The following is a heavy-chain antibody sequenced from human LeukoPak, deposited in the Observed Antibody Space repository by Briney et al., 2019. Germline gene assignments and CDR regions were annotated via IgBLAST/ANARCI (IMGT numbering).Heavy chain of an antibody. CDR3: ARGDGSGSYLLDY. Sequence: GGSLRLSCAASGFTFSGYDLHWVRHAPGKGRVGVAVILYDGSNKNYAVSVKRRLTIPRDHPRNTMYLQLNSLRAEDTAVCFCARGDGSGSYLLDYWGQGTLVTVAS. V-gene: IGHV3-30-3*01. CDR2: ILYDGSNK. J-gene: IGHJ4*02. CDR1: GFTFSGYD. D-gene: IGHD3-10*01.